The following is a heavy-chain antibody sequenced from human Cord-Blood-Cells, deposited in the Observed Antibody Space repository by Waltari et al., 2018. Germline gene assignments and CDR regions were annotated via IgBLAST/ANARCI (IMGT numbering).Heavy chain of an antibody. J-gene: IGHJ3*02. D-gene: IGHD1-7*01. Sequence: EVQLVESGGALVQPGGSLRLSRAAAGFTFCSDWMHWVRPAQGKGLVWVSRINRDGSSTSYADSVKGRFTISRDNAKNTLYLQMNSLRAEDTAVYYCARERYNWNFSAFDIWGQGTMVTVSS. CDR3: ARERYNWNFSAFDI. CDR1: GFTFCSDW. CDR2: INRDGSST. V-gene: IGHV3-74*01.